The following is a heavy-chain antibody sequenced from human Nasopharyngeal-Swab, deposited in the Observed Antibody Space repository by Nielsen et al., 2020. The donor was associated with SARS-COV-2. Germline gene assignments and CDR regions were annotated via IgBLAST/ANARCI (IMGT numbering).Heavy chain of an antibody. V-gene: IGHV3-11*04. CDR3: TGGNQWLSFDL. CDR1: GFTFSDSY. J-gene: IGHJ4*02. CDR2: ISSSGRHI. Sequence: GGSLRLSCTGSGFTFSDSYMSWIRQAPGKGLEWVAYISSSGRHIYYADSVKGRFTISRDNAKNSLFLHMDSLRVEDTALYYCTGGNQWLSFDLWGKGTLVTVSS. D-gene: IGHD6-19*01.